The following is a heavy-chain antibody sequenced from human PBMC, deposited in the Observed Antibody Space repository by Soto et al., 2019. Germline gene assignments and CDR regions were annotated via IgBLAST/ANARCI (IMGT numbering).Heavy chain of an antibody. CDR2: IIPIFGTA. Sequence: QVQLVQSGAEVKKPGSSVKVSCKASGGTFSSYAISWVRQAPGQGLEWMGGIIPIFGTANYAQKFQGRVTITADEATSTAYRELSSLRSEDTAVYYCARGDIVAVTAIAKSSYWYFDLWGRGTLVTVSS. CDR3: ARGDIVAVTAIAKSSYWYFDL. V-gene: IGHV1-69*12. CDR1: GGTFSSYA. J-gene: IGHJ2*01. D-gene: IGHD2-21*02.